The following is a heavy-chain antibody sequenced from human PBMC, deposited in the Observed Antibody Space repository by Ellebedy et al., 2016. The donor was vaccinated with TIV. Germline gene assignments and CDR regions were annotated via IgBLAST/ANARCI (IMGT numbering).Heavy chain of an antibody. CDR1: GFTFSSYA. J-gene: IGHJ6*02. CDR3: ARDRLVTMISSYYYGMDV. V-gene: IGHV3-30*04. Sequence: GESLKISXAASGFTFSSYAMHWVRQAPGKGLEWVAVISYDGSNKYYTDSVKGRFTISRDNSKNTLYVQMNSLRAEDTAVYYCARDRLVTMISSYYYGMDVWGQGTTVTVSS. D-gene: IGHD3-22*01. CDR2: ISYDGSNK.